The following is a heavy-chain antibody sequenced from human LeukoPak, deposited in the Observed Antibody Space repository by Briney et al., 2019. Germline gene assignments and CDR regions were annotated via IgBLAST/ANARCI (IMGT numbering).Heavy chain of an antibody. CDR3: ARGNYGDHYFDY. CDR2: INHSGST. V-gene: IGHV4-34*01. D-gene: IGHD4-17*01. CDR1: GGSFSGYY. J-gene: IGHJ4*02. Sequence: NTSETLSLTCAVYGGSFSGYYWSWIRQPPGKGLEWIGEINHSGSTNYNPSLKSRVTISVDTSKNQFSLKLSSVTAADTAVYYCARGNYGDHYFDYWGQGTLVTVSS.